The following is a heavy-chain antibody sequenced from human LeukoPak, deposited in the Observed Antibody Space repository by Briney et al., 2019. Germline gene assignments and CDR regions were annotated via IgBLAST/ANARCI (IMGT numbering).Heavy chain of an antibody. Sequence: GGSLRLSCAASGFTFSSYWMSWVRQAPGKGLEWVANIKQDGSEKYYVDSVKGRFTISRDNAKNSLYLQMNSLRAEDTAVYYCARGTVEYYDFWSGYETKPPYFDYWGQGTLVTVSS. V-gene: IGHV3-7*01. J-gene: IGHJ4*02. CDR2: IKQDGSEK. D-gene: IGHD3-3*01. CDR3: ARGTVEYYDFWSGYETKPPYFDY. CDR1: GFTFSSYW.